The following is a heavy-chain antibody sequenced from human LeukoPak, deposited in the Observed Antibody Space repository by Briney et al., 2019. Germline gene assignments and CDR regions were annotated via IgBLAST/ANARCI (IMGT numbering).Heavy chain of an antibody. J-gene: IGHJ6*04. D-gene: IGHD6-13*01. CDR2: IYYSGST. V-gene: IGHV4-59*12. Sequence: PSETLSLTCTVSGGSISSYYWSWIRQPPGKGLEWIGYIYYSGSTNYNPSLKSRVTISVDTSKNQFSLKLSSVTAADTAVYYCARGIAAAGVWGKGTTVTISS. CDR1: GGSISSYY. CDR3: ARGIAAAGV.